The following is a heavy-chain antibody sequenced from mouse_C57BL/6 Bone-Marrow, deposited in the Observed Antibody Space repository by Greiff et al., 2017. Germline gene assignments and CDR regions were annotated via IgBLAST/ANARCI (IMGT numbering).Heavy chain of an antibody. J-gene: IGHJ1*03. CDR2: ISSGSSTI. CDR3: ARVGSSPLYVDG. CDR1: GFTFSDYG. Sequence: EVKLVESGGGLVKPGGSLKLSCAASGFTFSDYGMHWVRQAPEKGLEWVAYISSGSSTIYYADTVKGRFTISRDNAKNTLFLQMTSLRSEDTAMYYCARVGSSPLYVDGWGTGTTVTVSS. V-gene: IGHV5-17*01. D-gene: IGHD1-1*01.